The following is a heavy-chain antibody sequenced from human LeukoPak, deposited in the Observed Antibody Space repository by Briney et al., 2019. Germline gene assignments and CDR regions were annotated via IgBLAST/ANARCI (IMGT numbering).Heavy chain of an antibody. CDR2: INPNSGGT. J-gene: IGHJ5*02. Sequence: GASVKVSCKASGYTFTGYYMHWVRQAPGQGLEWMGWINPNSGGTNYAQKFQGRVTMTRDTSISTAYMELSRLRSDDTAVYYCARDEGSGYYHNWFDPWGQGTLVTVSS. CDR1: GYTFTGYY. V-gene: IGHV1-2*02. D-gene: IGHD3-22*01. CDR3: ARDEGSGYYHNWFDP.